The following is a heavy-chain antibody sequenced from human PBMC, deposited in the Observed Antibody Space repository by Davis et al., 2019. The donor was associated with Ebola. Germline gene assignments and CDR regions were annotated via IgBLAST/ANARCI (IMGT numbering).Heavy chain of an antibody. CDR2: IYYSGST. CDR3: ARGPPTLDY. J-gene: IGHJ4*02. Sequence: SETLSLTCTVSGGSISSSSYYWSWIRQPPGKGLEWIGYIYYSGSTYYNPSLKSRVTISVDTSKNQFSLKLSSVTAADTAVYYCARGPPTLDYWGQGTLVTVSS. CDR1: GGSISSSSYY. V-gene: IGHV4-30-4*01.